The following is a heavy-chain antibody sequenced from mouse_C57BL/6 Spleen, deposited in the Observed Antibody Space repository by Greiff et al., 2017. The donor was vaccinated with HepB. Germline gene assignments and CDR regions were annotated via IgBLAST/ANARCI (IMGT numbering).Heavy chain of an antibody. CDR1: GYTFTDYE. J-gene: IGHJ3*01. Sequence: QVQLKQSGAELVRPGASVTLSCKASGYTFTDYEMHWVKQTPVHGLEWIGAIDPETGGTAYNQKFKGKAILTADKSSSTAYMELRSLTSEDSAVYYCTRFYYYGSSSSWFAYWGQGTLVTVSA. D-gene: IGHD1-1*01. CDR3: TRFYYYGSSSSWFAY. V-gene: IGHV1-15*01. CDR2: IDPETGGT.